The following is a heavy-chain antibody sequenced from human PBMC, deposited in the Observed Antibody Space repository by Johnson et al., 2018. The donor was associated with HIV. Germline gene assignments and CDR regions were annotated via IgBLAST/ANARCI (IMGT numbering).Heavy chain of an antibody. CDR1: GFTVSSNY. Sequence: EVQLVESGGGWVKPGGSLSLSCAASGFTVSSNYMTWVRQAPGKGLEWVSVIYSGDNTYYADSVKGRFTISRDNFKNMLYLQMNSLRAEDTAVYYCARASDAFDIWGQGTMVTVSS. CDR2: IYSGDNT. V-gene: IGHV3-66*01. CDR3: ARASDAFDI. J-gene: IGHJ3*02.